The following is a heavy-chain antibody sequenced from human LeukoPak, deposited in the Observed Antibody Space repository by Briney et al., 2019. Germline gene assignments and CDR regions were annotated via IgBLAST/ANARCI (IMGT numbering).Heavy chain of an antibody. CDR2: VHHSGTT. V-gene: IGHV4-59*11. CDR1: GASISSLY. J-gene: IGHJ4*02. CDR3: ARGYYDDAGYSKPFDY. Sequence: PSEALSLTCTVSGASISSLYWSWLRQPPGKGLEWIGYVHHSGTTNYNPSLKSRVTISMDASKNQFSLKLSPVTAADTAVYYCARGYYDDAGYSKPFDYWGQGTLVTVSS. D-gene: IGHD3-16*01.